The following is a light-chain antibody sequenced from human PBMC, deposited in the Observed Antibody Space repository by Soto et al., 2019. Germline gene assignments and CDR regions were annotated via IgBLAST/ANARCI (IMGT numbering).Light chain of an antibody. CDR2: GAS. CDR1: QSVSSN. V-gene: IGKV3-20*01. Sequence: EIVLTPSPATLSLSPVERATLSCRASQSVSSNLAWYQQKPGQAPRLLIFGASSRATGIPDRFSGSGSGTDFTLTISRLEPEDFAVFYCQQYGTLPLTFGGGTKVDIK. CDR3: QQYGTLPLT. J-gene: IGKJ4*01.